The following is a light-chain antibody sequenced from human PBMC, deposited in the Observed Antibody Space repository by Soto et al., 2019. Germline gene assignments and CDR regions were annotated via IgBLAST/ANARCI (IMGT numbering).Light chain of an antibody. CDR2: AAS. CDR1: QCIRND. CDR3: QQSYSTPSIT. Sequence: DIQMTRSASSLSASVVDRFAITFRAIQCIRNDLGWYQQKPGKAPKRLISAASTLQSGVPSRFGGSGSGTDFTLTISSLQPEDFATYYCQQSYSTPSITFGQGTRLEIK. V-gene: IGKV1-39*01. J-gene: IGKJ5*01.